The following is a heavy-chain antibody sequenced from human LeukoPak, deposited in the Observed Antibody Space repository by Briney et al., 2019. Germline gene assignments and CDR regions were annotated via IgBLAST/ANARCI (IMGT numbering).Heavy chain of an antibody. D-gene: IGHD5-12*01. V-gene: IGHV3-15*01. J-gene: IGHJ4*02. CDR2: IKSKTHGGTT. CDR1: GFTFTNAW. CDR3: TTAGYSGYDWNY. Sequence: PGGSLRLYCAASGFTFTNAWMTCVGQAPRKGLEWVGRIKSKTHGGTTDYAAPVKGRFTISRDESKNTLYPQMNSLKTEDTAIYDCTTAGYSGYDWNYWGQGALVTVSS.